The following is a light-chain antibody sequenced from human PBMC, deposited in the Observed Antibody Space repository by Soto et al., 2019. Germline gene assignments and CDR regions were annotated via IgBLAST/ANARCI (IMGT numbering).Light chain of an antibody. V-gene: IGKV1-39*01. CDR1: DNIGSN. J-gene: IGKJ4*01. CDR3: QQSYKILT. Sequence: DIQLTQSPASLSASVGDRVTITCRASDNIGSNLNWYQHQTGTDPKLLIYAASSLQGGVPSRFSGSGYGTQFTLTISGLQTEDFATYYCQQSYKILTFGGGTWVDI. CDR2: AAS.